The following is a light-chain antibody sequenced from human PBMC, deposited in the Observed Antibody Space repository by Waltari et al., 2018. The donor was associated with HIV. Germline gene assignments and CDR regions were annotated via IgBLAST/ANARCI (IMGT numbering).Light chain of an antibody. V-gene: IGLV1-47*01. J-gene: IGLJ1*01. CDR3: AAWDNILSGYV. Sequence: QPALTPPPSTSGHPGQRVTMSRSGSSSNAGRARVYWYQQIPGKAPKLLLYNDYQRPSGVPDRFSGSKSGTSASLAISGLRSEDEADYYCAAWDNILSGYVFGTGTKVTVL. CDR1: SSNAGRAR. CDR2: NDY.